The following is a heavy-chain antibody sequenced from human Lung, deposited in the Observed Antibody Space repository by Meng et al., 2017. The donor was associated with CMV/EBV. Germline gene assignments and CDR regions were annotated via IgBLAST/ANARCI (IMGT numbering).Heavy chain of an antibody. V-gene: IGHV1-2*02. D-gene: IGHD3-22*01. CDR3: ARIHGNYYDSGGYPFDY. Sequence: ASVXVSXKASGYTFSGYFMHWVRQAPGQGLEWMGWINPNTGGTKYAQRFEGRVTMTRDTSINTAYMELSRLKSDDTSVYYCARIHGNYYDSGGYPFDYWGRGXLVTSSS. CDR2: INPNTGGT. CDR1: GYTFSGYF. J-gene: IGHJ4*02.